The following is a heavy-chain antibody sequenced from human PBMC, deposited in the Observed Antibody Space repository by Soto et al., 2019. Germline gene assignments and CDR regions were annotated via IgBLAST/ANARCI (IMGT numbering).Heavy chain of an antibody. CDR1: GYTFTDYD. J-gene: IGHJ6*02. V-gene: IGHV1-46*01. Sequence: PVKVSRKAAGYTFTDYDINWVRQEHRQGLEWMGIINPSGGSTSYAQKFQGRVTMTRDTSTSTVYMELSRLRSDDTAVYYCAREAGRYSSSWYADYYYGMDVSGQGPTVTVSS. D-gene: IGHD6-13*01. CDR2: INPSGGST. CDR3: AREAGRYSSSWYADYYYGMDV.